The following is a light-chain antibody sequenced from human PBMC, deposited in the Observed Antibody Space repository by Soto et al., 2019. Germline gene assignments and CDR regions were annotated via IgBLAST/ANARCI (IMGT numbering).Light chain of an antibody. J-gene: IGLJ2*01. CDR2: EVT. Sequence: QSALTQPPSASGSPGQSVTISCTGTSSDVGGYNYVSWYQQHPGRAPKLMIYEVTKRPSGVPDRFSGSKSGNAASLTVSGLQAEDEAVYYCSSYAGSNNLVVFGGGTKL. V-gene: IGLV2-8*01. CDR1: SSDVGGYNY. CDR3: SSYAGSNNLVV.